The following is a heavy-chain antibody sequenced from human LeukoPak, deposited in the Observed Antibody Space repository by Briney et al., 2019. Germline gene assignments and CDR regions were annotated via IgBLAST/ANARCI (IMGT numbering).Heavy chain of an antibody. CDR1: GGPLSSGSYY. D-gene: IGHD6-13*01. CDR3: ARETYSSSWYSPFDY. CDR2: IYYSGST. V-gene: IGHV4-61*01. Sequence: SETLSLTCTVSGGPLSSGSYYWRWIRQPPGKGLEWIGYIYYSGSTNYNPSLKSRVTISVDTSKNQFSLKLSSVTAADTAVYYCARETYSSSWYSPFDYWGQGTLVTVSS. J-gene: IGHJ4*02.